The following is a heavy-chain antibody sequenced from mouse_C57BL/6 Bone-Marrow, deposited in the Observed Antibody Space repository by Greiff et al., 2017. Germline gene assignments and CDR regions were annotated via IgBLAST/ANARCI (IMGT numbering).Heavy chain of an antibody. D-gene: IGHD1-1*01. V-gene: IGHV1-62-2*01. CDR1: GYTFTEYT. CDR2: FYPGSGSI. Sequence: LVKPGASVKLSCKASGYTFTEYTIHWVKQRSGQGLEWIGWFYPGSGSIKYNEKFKDKATLTADKSSSTVYMELSRLTSEDSAVYFCARHEGRDYYGSDWYFDVWGTGTTVTVSS. CDR3: ARHEGRDYYGSDWYFDV. J-gene: IGHJ1*03.